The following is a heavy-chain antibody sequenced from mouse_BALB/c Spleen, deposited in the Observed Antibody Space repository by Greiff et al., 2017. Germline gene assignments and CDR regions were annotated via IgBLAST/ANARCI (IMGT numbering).Heavy chain of an antibody. J-gene: IGHJ3*01. CDR3: ARDPYSYDLFAY. Sequence: EVKLEESGPGLVKPSQSLSLTCSVTGYSITSGYYWNWIRQFPGNKLEWMGYISYDGSNNYNPSLKNRISITRDTSKNQFFLKLNSVTTEDTATYYCARDPYSYDLFAYWGQGTLVTVSA. CDR1: GYSITSGYY. CDR2: ISYDGSN. D-gene: IGHD2-12*01. V-gene: IGHV3-6*02.